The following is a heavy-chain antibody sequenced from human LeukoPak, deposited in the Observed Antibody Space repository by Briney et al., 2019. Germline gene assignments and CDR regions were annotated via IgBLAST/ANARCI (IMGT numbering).Heavy chain of an antibody. J-gene: IGHJ4*02. CDR3: ASIFDG. V-gene: IGHV4-61*08. CDR1: SDSFRRVGLY. CDR2: IFHTGKT. Sequence: PSETLSLICTLSSDSFRRVGLYWRSIRQPPRKGREWSRDIFHTGKTNYNPSLKSRVTISLDTSKSQFSLKLTSMTAADAAGYYCASIFDGWGQRILVTASS.